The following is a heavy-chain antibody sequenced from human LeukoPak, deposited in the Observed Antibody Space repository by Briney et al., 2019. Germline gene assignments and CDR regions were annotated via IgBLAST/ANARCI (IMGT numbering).Heavy chain of an antibody. CDR1: GFTFNTYG. CDR3: ARDVRIRGYYFDY. D-gene: IGHD2-21*01. V-gene: IGHV3-23*01. CDR2: TSGSGGAT. J-gene: IGHJ4*02. Sequence: GGSLRLSCAASGFTFNTYGMSWVRQAPGKGLEWVSGTSGSGGATYYADSVKGRFTISRDNSKNTLYLQMNSLRAEDTAVYYCARDVRIRGYYFDYWGQGTLVTVSS.